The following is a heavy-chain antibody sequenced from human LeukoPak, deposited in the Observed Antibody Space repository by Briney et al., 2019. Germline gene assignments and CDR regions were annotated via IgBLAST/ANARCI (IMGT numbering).Heavy chain of an antibody. Sequence: PGGSLRLSCAASGFTFSSYAMTWGRQAPGKGLEWVSGISGNGGSTYYADAVKGRFTISRDNSKNTVYLQMNSLRAEDTAVYYCANRLPFSMLVVIINGLDYWGQGTLVTASS. CDR3: ANRLPFSMLVVIINGLDY. J-gene: IGHJ4*02. CDR2: ISGNGGST. V-gene: IGHV3-23*01. CDR1: GFTFSSYA. D-gene: IGHD3-22*01.